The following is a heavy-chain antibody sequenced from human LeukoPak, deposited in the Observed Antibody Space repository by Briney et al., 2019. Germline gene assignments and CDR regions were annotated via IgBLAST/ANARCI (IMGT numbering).Heavy chain of an antibody. CDR1: GYTFTSYD. Sequence: GASVKVSCKASGYTFTSYDINWVRQATGQGLEWMGWVNPNSGNTGYAQKFQGRVSMTRNTSISTAFMELSSLRSEDTAVYYCARGYKPGYSSGWSIFDYWGQGTLVTVSS. J-gene: IGHJ4*02. CDR2: VNPNSGNT. V-gene: IGHV1-8*01. CDR3: ARGYKPGYSSGWSIFDY. D-gene: IGHD6-19*01.